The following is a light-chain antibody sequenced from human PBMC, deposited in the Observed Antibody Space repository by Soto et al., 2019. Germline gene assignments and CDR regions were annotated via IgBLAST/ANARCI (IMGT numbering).Light chain of an antibody. CDR1: QDITNY. CDR2: DAS. V-gene: IGKV1-33*01. Sequence: DIQMTQSPSSLSASVGDRVTITCQASQDITNYLNWYQQRPGKAPKLLIYDASKLETGVPSRFSGSGSGTDFTFTISSLQPEDIATYYCQQFDNPPFTFGQGTKLEIK. J-gene: IGKJ2*01. CDR3: QQFDNPPFT.